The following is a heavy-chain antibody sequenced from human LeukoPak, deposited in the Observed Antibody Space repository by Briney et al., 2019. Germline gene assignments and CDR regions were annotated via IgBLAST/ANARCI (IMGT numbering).Heavy chain of an antibody. V-gene: IGHV3-20*04. J-gene: IGHJ1*01. CDR2: INWNGGSK. D-gene: IGHD5-24*01. Sequence: PGGSLTLSCVGSGFTFDDHGLRWVRQGSGKGLEWVAGINWNGGSKGYADSVKGRFTISRDTAQNSLYLEMTSLRVADTALYYCARTDGALWGQGTLVTVSS. CDR1: GFTFDDHG. CDR3: ARTDGAL.